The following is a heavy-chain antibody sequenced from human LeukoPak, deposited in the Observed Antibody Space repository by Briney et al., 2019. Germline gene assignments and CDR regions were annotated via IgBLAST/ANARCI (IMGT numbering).Heavy chain of an antibody. CDR1: GGSISSYY. J-gene: IGHJ4*02. V-gene: IGHV4-59*01. Sequence: SETLSLTCNVSGGSISSYYWSWIRQAPGKGLEWIGYIYYSGSTDYNPSLKSRVTISIDTSKNQFSLSLSSVTAADTAAYYCAREGSSSNWYPLDYWGQGTLVTASS. CDR2: IYYSGST. D-gene: IGHD6-13*01. CDR3: AREGSSSNWYPLDY.